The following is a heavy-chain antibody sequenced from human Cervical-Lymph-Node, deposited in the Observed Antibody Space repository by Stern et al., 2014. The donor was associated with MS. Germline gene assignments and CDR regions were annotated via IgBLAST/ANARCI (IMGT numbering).Heavy chain of an antibody. J-gene: IGHJ4*02. CDR3: ARQRYFDY. Sequence: QLVQSGPEVKRPGESLKISCQASGYTFTSYWIGSVRQMPGKGLEWIAIIFPGGSDIRYSPSFQGQVTISADKSSSTAYLQWNNLKASDTAIYYCARQRYFDYWGQGTLVTVSS. CDR2: IFPGGSDI. CDR1: GYTFTSYW. V-gene: IGHV5-51*01.